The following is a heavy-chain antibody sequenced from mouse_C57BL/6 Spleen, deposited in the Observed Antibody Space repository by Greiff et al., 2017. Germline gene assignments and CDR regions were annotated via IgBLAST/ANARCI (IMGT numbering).Heavy chain of an antibody. Sequence: VQLQQSGAELVRPGASVKLSCKASGYTFTDYYINWVKQRPGQGLEWIARIYPGSGNTYYNEKFKGKATLTAAKSSSTAYMQLSSLTSEDSAVYFCASYYSNYEAWFAYWGQGTLVTVSA. V-gene: IGHV1-76*01. J-gene: IGHJ3*01. D-gene: IGHD2-5*01. CDR3: ASYYSNYEAWFAY. CDR2: IYPGSGNT. CDR1: GYTFTDYY.